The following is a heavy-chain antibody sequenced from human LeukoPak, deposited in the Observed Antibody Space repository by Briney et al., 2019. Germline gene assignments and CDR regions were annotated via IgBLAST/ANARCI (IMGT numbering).Heavy chain of an antibody. CDR3: ASSPHCSSTSCPVPFDY. Sequence: SETLSLTCAVYGGSFSGYYWSWIRQPPGKGLEWIGEINHSGSTNYNPSLKSRVTISVDTSKNQFSLKLSSVTAADTAVHYCASSPHCSSTSCPVPFDYWGQGTLVTVSS. V-gene: IGHV4-34*01. J-gene: IGHJ4*02. CDR2: INHSGST. CDR1: GGSFSGYY. D-gene: IGHD2-2*01.